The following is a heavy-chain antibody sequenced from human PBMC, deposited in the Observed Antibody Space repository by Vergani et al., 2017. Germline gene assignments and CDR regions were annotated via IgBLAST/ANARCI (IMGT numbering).Heavy chain of an antibody. D-gene: IGHD2-21*01. CDR2: ISSSSSYT. Sequence: QVQLVESGGGLVKPGGSLRLSCAASGFTFSDYYMSWIRQAPGKGLEWVSYISSSSSYTNYADSVKGRFTISRDNAKNSLYLQMNSLRAEDTAVYYCARRGIVAYPLVYWGQGTLVTVSS. CDR1: GFTFSDYY. J-gene: IGHJ4*02. V-gene: IGHV3-11*06. CDR3: ARRGIVAYPLVY.